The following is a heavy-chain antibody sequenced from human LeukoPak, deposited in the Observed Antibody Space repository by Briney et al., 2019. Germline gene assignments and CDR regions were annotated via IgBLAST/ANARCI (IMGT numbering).Heavy chain of an antibody. CDR3: AREGDYGDLNDAFDI. CDR2: IYYSGST. V-gene: IGHV4-39*07. J-gene: IGHJ3*02. CDR1: GGSITSSYY. Sequence: SETLSLTCSVSGGSITSSYYWGWIRQPPGKGLEWIGSIYYSGSTYYNPSLKSRVTISVDTSKNQFSLKLSSVTAADTAVYYCAREGDYGDLNDAFDIWGQGTMVTVSS. D-gene: IGHD4-17*01.